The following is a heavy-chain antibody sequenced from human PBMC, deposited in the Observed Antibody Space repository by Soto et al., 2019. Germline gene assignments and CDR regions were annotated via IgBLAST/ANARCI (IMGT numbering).Heavy chain of an antibody. Sequence: ASVKVSCKASGYTFTSYDINWVRQATGQGLEWMGWMNPNSGNTGYAQKFQGRVTMNRNTSIRPANMELSSLRSEDTAAYYCARVFWSIYGQSGSYYFYTRDPSAHYYYYYMDVWGKGTTVTVSS. D-gene: IGHD3-10*01. CDR1: GYTFTSYD. CDR2: MNPNSGNT. V-gene: IGHV1-8*01. CDR3: ARVFWSIYGQSGSYYFYTRDPSAHYYYYYMDV. J-gene: IGHJ6*03.